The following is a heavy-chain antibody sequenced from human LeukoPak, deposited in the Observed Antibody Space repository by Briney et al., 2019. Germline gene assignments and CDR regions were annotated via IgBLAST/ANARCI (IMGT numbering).Heavy chain of an antibody. CDR2: IYSSGST. CDR3: ARRYSYGVDC. V-gene: IGHV4-4*07. J-gene: IGHJ4*02. Sequence: SETLSLTCTVSGGSISSYYWSWIWQPAGKGLEWVGRIYSSGSTNYNPSLKSRVTISVDTSRNQFSLKPSSVTAADTAVYYCARRYSYGVDCWGQGTLVTVSS. CDR1: GGSISSYY. D-gene: IGHD5-18*01.